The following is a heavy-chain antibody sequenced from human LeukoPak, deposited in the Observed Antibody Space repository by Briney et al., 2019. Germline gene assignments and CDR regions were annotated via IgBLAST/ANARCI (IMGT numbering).Heavy chain of an antibody. CDR3: ARDVGATPGYFDY. Sequence: SETLSLTCTVSGGSISSSSYYWGWIRQPPGKGLEWIGYIYNSGSTNYNPSLKSRVTISVDTSKNQFSLKLSSATAADTAVYYCARDVGATPGYFDYWGQGTLVTVSS. J-gene: IGHJ4*02. CDR1: GGSISSSSYY. CDR2: IYNSGST. D-gene: IGHD1-26*01. V-gene: IGHV4-61*01.